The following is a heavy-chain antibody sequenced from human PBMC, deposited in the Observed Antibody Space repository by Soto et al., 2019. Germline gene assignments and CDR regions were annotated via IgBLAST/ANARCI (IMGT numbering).Heavy chain of an antibody. Sequence: QVQLVESGGGVVQPGRSLRLSCAASGFTFSSYGMHWVRQAPGKGLEWVAVIWHDGSNKYYADSVKGRFTISRDNSKNTLYLQMNSLRAEDTALYYCARGIYDMDVWGKGTTVTVSS. V-gene: IGHV3-33*01. CDR2: IWHDGSNK. CDR1: GFTFSSYG. CDR3: ARGIYDMDV. J-gene: IGHJ6*03. D-gene: IGHD2-15*01.